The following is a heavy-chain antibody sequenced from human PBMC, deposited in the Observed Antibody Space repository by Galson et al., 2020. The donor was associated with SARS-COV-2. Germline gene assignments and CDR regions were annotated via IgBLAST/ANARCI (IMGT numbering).Heavy chain of an antibody. J-gene: IGHJ4*02. CDR3: TRLYAGGY. CDR2: IRRKASGYTT. D-gene: IGHD3-10*01. Sequence: GGSLRLSCAASGFTFSDFHMDWVRQAPGKGLDWVGRIRRKASGYTTEYGASVKGRFTLSRDDSKNSLYLQMNSLKTEDTAVYFCTRLYAGGYWGQGTLVTVSS. CDR1: GFTFSDFH. V-gene: IGHV3-72*01.